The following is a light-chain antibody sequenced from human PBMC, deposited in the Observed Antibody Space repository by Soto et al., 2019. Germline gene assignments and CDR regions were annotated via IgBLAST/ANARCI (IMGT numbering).Light chain of an antibody. Sequence: QSVLTQPPSASGSLGQSVTISCTGTSSDGGGYNYFSWHQQHPGKAPKVMIYEVTKRPPGVPDRFSGSKSGNTASLTVSGLQAEDEADYYCSSFAGGGNPVLLGGGTKVTVL. CDR2: EVT. CDR3: SSFAGGGNPVL. CDR1: SSDGGGYNY. J-gene: IGLJ2*01. V-gene: IGLV2-8*01.